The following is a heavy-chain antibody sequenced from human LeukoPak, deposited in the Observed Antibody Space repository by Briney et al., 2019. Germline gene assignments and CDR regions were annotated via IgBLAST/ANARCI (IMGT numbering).Heavy chain of an antibody. CDR1: GFTFSSYG. Sequence: GGSLRLSCAASGFTFSSYGMHWVRQAPGKGLEWVAFIRYDGSNKYYADSVKGRFTISRDNSKNTLYLQMNSLRAEDTAVYYCAKDQTVTLRLNWYFDLWGRGTLVTVSS. CDR2: IRYDGSNK. V-gene: IGHV3-30*02. CDR3: AKDQTVTLRLNWYFDL. D-gene: IGHD4-17*01. J-gene: IGHJ2*01.